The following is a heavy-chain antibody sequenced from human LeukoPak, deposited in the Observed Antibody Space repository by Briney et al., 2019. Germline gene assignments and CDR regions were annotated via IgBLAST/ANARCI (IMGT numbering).Heavy chain of an antibody. J-gene: IGHJ4*02. Sequence: SETLSLTCTVSGGSISSYYWSWIRQPPGKGLEWIGYIYHSGSTYYNPSLKSRVTISVDRSKNQFSLKLSSVTAADTAVYYCAREGGDGLNFNWGQGTLVTVSS. V-gene: IGHV4-59*12. CDR2: IYHSGST. CDR3: AREGGDGLNFN. CDR1: GGSISSYY. D-gene: IGHD3-16*01.